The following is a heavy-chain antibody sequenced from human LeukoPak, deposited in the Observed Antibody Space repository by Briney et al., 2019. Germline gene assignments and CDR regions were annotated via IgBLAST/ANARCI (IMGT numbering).Heavy chain of an antibody. CDR3: ANHAYHYYFDY. Sequence: GGSLRLSCAASGFTVSSNCMSWVRQAPGEGLEWLSVIYSGGSTYYADSVKGRFTVSRDNSKSTLYLQMNSLRAEDTALYYCANHAYHYYFDYWGQGTLVTVSS. V-gene: IGHV3-53*01. D-gene: IGHD2-2*01. CDR2: IYSGGST. CDR1: GFTVSSNC. J-gene: IGHJ4*02.